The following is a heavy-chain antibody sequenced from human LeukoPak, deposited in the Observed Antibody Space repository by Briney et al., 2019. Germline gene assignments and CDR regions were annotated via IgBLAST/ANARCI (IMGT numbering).Heavy chain of an antibody. CDR2: IYYSGSS. CDR3: ARDGRETTGGKNWYFDL. CDR1: GGSISSYY. J-gene: IGHJ2*01. Sequence: SETLTLTCTVSGGSISSYYWSWIRQPPGKGLEWIGYIYYSGSSNYNPSLNSRVTMSVDTSKNQFSLILNSVTAADAAVYYCARDGRETTGGKNWYFDLWGRGTLVTVSS. V-gene: IGHV4-59*01. D-gene: IGHD1-26*01.